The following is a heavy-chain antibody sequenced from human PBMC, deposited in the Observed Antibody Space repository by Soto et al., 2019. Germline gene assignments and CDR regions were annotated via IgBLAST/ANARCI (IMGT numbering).Heavy chain of an antibody. CDR1: GGTFSSYA. Sequence: QLHLVQSGADVKKPGSSVKVSCKASGGTFSSYAISWVRQTPGQGLEWMGGIIPIYGTTNVAEKFQGRVKVTADESTSHMELSSLTSEDTAVYFCWGRSMTVDREPRVDSYRMDVWGQGTTVSVSS. D-gene: IGHD2-21*02. CDR3: WGRSMTVDREPRVDSYRMDV. V-gene: IGHV1-69*01. CDR2: IIPIYGTT. J-gene: IGHJ6*02.